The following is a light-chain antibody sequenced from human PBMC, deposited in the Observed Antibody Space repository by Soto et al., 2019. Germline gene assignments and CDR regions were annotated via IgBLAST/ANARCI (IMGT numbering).Light chain of an antibody. CDR3: QQYITYPWT. J-gene: IGKJ1*01. Sequence: DIQMTQSPSTLSASVGDRVTITCRASQSISSWLAWYQQKPGKAPNLLIYDVSSLESGVPSRFSGSGSGTEFTLTISSLQPDDFATYYGQQYITYPWTFGQGTKVEVK. V-gene: IGKV1-5*01. CDR1: QSISSW. CDR2: DVS.